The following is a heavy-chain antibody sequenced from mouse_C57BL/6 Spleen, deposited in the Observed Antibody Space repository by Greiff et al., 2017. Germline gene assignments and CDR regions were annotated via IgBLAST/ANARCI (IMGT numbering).Heavy chain of an antibody. V-gene: IGHV14-2*01. CDR1: GFNIKDYY. CDR2: IDPEDGET. CDR3: AREGGYYVDY. Sequence: VQLLQSGAELVKPGASVKLSCTASGFNIKDYYMHWVKQRTEQCLGWIGRIDPEDGETKYAPTFQGKATITADTSSNTSYLQLSSLTSEDTAVYYCAREGGYYVDYWGQGTTLTVSS. J-gene: IGHJ2*01.